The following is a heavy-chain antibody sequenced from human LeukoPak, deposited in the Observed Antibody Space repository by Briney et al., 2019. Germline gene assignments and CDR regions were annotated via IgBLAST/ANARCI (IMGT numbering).Heavy chain of an antibody. V-gene: IGHV3-11*04. CDR3: ARDRGGAYYYYMDV. CDR2: ISSSGSTI. CDR1: GFTFSDYY. Sequence: PGGSLRLSCAASGFTFSDYYMSWIRRAPGKGLEWVSYISSSGSTIYYADSVKGRFTISRDNAKNSLYLQMNSLGAEDTAVYYCARDRGGAYYYYMDVWGKGTTVTVSS. J-gene: IGHJ6*03. D-gene: IGHD3-10*01.